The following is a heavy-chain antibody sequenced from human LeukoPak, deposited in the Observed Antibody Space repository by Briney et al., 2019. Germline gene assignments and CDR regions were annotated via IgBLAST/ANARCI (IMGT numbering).Heavy chain of an antibody. V-gene: IGHV4-59*01. CDR2: IYNSGST. CDR3: ARSTRSWFDP. J-gene: IGHJ5*02. CDR1: GDSISGFY. D-gene: IGHD3-10*01. Sequence: SGTLSLTCSVSGDSISGFYWSWIRQPPGKGLEWIGYIYNSGSTNYNPSLKSRVTISVDTSNNQVSLKVSSVTAADTAVYYCARSTRSWFDPWGQGTLVTVSS.